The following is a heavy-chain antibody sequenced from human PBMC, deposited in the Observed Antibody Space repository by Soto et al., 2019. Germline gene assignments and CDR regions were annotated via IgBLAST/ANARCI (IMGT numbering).Heavy chain of an antibody. CDR1: GGTFSSYA. D-gene: IGHD3-22*01. CDR2: IVPIFGTA. V-gene: IGHV1-69*13. J-gene: IGHJ6*02. Sequence: GASVKVSFKASGGTFSSYAISWVRQAPGQGLEWMGGIVPIFGTANYAQKFQGRVTITADESTSTAYMELSSLRSEDTAVYYCARKTKVDYYDSSGYRAPHYYYGMDVWGQGTTVTVSS. CDR3: ARKTKVDYYDSSGYRAPHYYYGMDV.